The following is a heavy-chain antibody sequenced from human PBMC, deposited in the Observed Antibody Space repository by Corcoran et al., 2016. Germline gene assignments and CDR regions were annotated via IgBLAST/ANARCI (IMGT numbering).Heavy chain of an antibody. CDR1: GFTFSSYG. Sequence: QVQLVESGGGVVQPGRSLRLSCAASGFTFSSYGMHCVRQAPGKGLEWVAVIWYEGSNKYYADSVKGRFTISRDNSKNTLYLERNSLRAEERAGEYWARVCNPAEVADYGMDVWGQGTTVTVS. CDR2: IWYEGSNK. V-gene: IGHV3-33*01. D-gene: IGHD2-15*01. CDR3: ARVCNPAEVADYGMDV. J-gene: IGHJ6*02.